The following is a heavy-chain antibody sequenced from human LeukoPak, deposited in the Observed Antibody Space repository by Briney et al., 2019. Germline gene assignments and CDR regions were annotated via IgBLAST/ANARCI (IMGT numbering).Heavy chain of an antibody. CDR1: GFTFNNYA. CDR2: ITGSTGDL. J-gene: IGHJ5*02. D-gene: IGHD5-18*01. Sequence: GGSLRLSCAASGFTFNNYAMSWVRQAPGKGLEWVSAITGSTGDLYYRDSVRGRFTISRDNSKNTLYLQMNSLRAEDTAVYYCAEDRTRTWIQLWSPNWFDPWGQGTLVTVSS. V-gene: IGHV3-23*01. CDR3: AEDRTRTWIQLWSPNWFDP.